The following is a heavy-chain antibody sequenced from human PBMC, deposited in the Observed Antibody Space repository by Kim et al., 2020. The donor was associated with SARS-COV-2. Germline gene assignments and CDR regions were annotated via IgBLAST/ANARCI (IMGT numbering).Heavy chain of an antibody. Sequence: NPPLTSRVTISVDTSQKQFSMRLSSVTAADTAVYYCARGVRGASDYYGMDVWGQGTTVTVSS. CDR3: ARGVRGASDYYGMDV. V-gene: IGHV4-59*09. J-gene: IGHJ6*02. D-gene: IGHD3-10*01.